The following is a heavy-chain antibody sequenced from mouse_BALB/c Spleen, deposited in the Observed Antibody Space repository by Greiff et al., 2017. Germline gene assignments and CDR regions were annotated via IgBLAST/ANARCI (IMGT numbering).Heavy chain of an antibody. CDR2: ISSGSSTI. J-gene: IGHJ4*01. CDR1: GFTFSSFG. V-gene: IGHV5-17*02. CDR3: ASDGYYGSYAMDY. Sequence: DVMLVESGGGLVQPGGSRKLSCAASGFTFSSFGMHWVRQAPEKGLEWVAYISSGSSTIYYADTVKGRFTISRDNPKNTLFLQMTSLRSEDTAMYYCASDGYYGSYAMDYWGQGTSVTVSS. D-gene: IGHD2-3*01.